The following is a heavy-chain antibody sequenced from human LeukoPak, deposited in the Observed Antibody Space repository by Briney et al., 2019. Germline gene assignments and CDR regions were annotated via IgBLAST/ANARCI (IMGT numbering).Heavy chain of an antibody. V-gene: IGHV4-4*03. CDR1: GGSISSSNW. CDR2: IYHSGST. J-gene: IGHJ3*02. CDR3: ATGITMIVVVGGPDAFDI. D-gene: IGHD3-22*01. Sequence: PQTLSLTCAVSGGSISSSNWWSWVRQPPGKGLEWIGEIYHSGSTNYNPSLKSRVTISVDKSKNQFSLKLSSVTAADTAVYYCATGITMIVVVGGPDAFDIWGQGTMVTVSS.